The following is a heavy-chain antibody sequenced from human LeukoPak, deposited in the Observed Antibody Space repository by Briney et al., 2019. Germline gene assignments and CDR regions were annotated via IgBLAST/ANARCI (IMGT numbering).Heavy chain of an antibody. CDR3: AKDRVPDSRWDIDY. J-gene: IGHJ4*02. Sequence: PGGSLRLSCAGSGFSFSTYTMNWVRQAPGKGLGWVSGIFVSGDVTYYADSVKGRFSPSRDNSKNTVYLQMNSLRDEDTAVYYCAKDRVPDSRWDIDYWGQGTLVTVSS. V-gene: IGHV3-23*01. CDR2: IFVSGDVT. CDR1: GFSFSTYT. D-gene: IGHD1-14*01.